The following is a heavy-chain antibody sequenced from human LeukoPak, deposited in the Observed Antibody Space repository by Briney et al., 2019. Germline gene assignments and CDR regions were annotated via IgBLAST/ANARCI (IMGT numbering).Heavy chain of an antibody. CDR1: GFTFSSYG. CDR2: ISYDGSNK. Sequence: GGSLRLSCAASGFTFSSYGMHWVRQAPGKGLEGVAVISYDGSNKYYADSVKGRFTISRDNSKNTLYLQMNSLRAEDTAVYYCAKDEGGAIFDYWGQGTLVTVSS. J-gene: IGHJ4*02. CDR3: AKDEGGAIFDY. D-gene: IGHD3-16*01. V-gene: IGHV3-30*18.